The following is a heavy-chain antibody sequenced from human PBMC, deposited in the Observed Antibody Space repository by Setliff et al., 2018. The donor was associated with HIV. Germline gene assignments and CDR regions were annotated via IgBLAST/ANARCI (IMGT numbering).Heavy chain of an antibody. D-gene: IGHD3-10*01. CDR2: IYYTGNT. Sequence: SETLSLTCSVSGGSISSSSYYWGWIRQPPGKGLELIGNIYYTGNTNDNPSLKSRVTISVDTSKNQFSLKLSSVTAADTAVYYCARHRRDYYGSGGYSAWGQGTLVTVSS. J-gene: IGHJ5*02. V-gene: IGHV4-39*01. CDR3: ARHRRDYYGSGGYSA. CDR1: GGSISSSSYY.